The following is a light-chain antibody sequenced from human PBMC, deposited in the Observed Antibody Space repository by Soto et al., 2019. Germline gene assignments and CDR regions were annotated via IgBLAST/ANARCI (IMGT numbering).Light chain of an antibody. CDR1: QTMSTW. V-gene: IGKV1-5*01. J-gene: IGKJ4*01. CDR2: DAS. CDR3: QQYNSYSLT. Sequence: DIQMTQSPFSLSAPVGDRVTITCRASQTMSTWLAWYQQKPGKSPERLIYDASTLESGVPSRFSGSGSGTEFSLTISSLQADDFATYYCQQYNSYSLTFGGGTKVDIK.